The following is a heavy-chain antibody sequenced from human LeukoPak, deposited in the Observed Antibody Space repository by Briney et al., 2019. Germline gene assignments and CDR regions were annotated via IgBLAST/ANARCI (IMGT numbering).Heavy chain of an antibody. Sequence: SVKVSCKASGGTFSSYAISWVRQAPGQGLEWMGGIIPIFGTANYAQKFQGRVTITADESTSTAYMELSSLRSEDTAVYYCARTYDSSGYRYYYYYMDVWGKGTTVTISS. CDR2: IIPIFGTA. V-gene: IGHV1-69*13. CDR1: GGTFSSYA. J-gene: IGHJ6*03. CDR3: ARTYDSSGYRYYYYYMDV. D-gene: IGHD3-22*01.